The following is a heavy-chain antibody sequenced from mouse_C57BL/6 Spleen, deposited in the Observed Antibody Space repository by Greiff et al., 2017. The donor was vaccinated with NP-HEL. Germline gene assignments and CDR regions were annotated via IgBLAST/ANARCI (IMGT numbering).Heavy chain of an antibody. CDR1: GFTFSDYY. CDR2: INYDGSST. J-gene: IGHJ4*01. D-gene: IGHD2-2*01. CDR3: ARDQGYDGGSYAMDY. V-gene: IGHV5-16*01. Sequence: EVKLVESEGGLVQPGRSMKLSCTASGFTFSDYYMAWVRQVPEKGLEWVANINYDGSSTYYLDSLKSRFIISRDNAKNILYLQMSSLKSEDTATYYCARDQGYDGGSYAMDYWGQGTSVTVSS.